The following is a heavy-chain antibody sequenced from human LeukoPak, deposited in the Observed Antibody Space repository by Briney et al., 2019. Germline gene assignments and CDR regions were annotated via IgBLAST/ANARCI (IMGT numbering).Heavy chain of an antibody. CDR3: ARDIYYDSSGYLY. Sequence: AGGSLRLSCAASGFTFDDYGMSWVRQAPGKGLEWASGINWNGGSTGYADSVEGRFTISRDNAKNSLYLQMNSLRAEDTALYYCARDIYYDSSGYLYWGQGTLVTVSS. D-gene: IGHD3-22*01. V-gene: IGHV3-20*04. CDR2: INWNGGST. CDR1: GFTFDDYG. J-gene: IGHJ4*02.